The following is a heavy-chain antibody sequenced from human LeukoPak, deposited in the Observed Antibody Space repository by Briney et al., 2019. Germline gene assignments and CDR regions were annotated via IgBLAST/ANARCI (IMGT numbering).Heavy chain of an antibody. V-gene: IGHV4-39*07. D-gene: IGHD6-13*01. CDR1: GGSISSSSYY. CDR3: ARGSSSWYVFWFDP. CDR2: IYYSGST. Sequence: SETLSLTCTVSGGSISSSSYYWGWIRQPSGKGLEWIGSIYYSGSTYYNPSLKSRVTISVDTSKNQFSLKLSSVTAADTAVYYCARGSSSWYVFWFDPWGQGTLVTVSS. J-gene: IGHJ5*02.